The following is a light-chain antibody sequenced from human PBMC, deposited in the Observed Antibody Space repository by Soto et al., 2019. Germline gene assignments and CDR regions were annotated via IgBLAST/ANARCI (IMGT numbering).Light chain of an antibody. CDR1: QSVSNF. CDR2: DAS. Sequence: EIVLTRSPGTLSLSPGERATLSCRASQSVSNFLAWYQQKPGQAPRLLIYDASNRATGIPARFSGSGSGTDFTLTISSLEPEDFAVYYCQQRSNWPLTFGGGTKVDIK. CDR3: QQRSNWPLT. J-gene: IGKJ4*01. V-gene: IGKV3-11*01.